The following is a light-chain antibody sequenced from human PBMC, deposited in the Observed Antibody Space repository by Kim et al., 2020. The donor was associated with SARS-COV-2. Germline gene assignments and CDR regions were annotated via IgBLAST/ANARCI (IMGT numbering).Light chain of an antibody. CDR3: QQYNNWPPVT. V-gene: IGKV3-15*01. Sequence: VIAQPPAPLTVSPGERATVTFRSSQSVSSNLAWYQQNPGQAPRLLIYGASTRATGIPARFSGSGSGTEFTLTISSLQSEDFAVYYCQQYNNWPPVTFGRGTKVDIK. CDR1: QSVSSN. J-gene: IGKJ4*01. CDR2: GAS.